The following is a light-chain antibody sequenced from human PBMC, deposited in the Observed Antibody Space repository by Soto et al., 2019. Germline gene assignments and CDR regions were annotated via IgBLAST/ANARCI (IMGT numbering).Light chain of an antibody. J-gene: IGKJ4*01. CDR1: QSVGNN. V-gene: IGKV3-11*01. CDR2: EAS. CDR3: QQHANWPLT. Sequence: EIVLTQSPATLSLSPGERATLSCRASQSVGNNLAWYQQKPGQAPGLLIYEASTRATGIPARFSGSGSGTDFTLTSSSLEPEDFAVYYCQQHANWPLTFGGGTKVEIK.